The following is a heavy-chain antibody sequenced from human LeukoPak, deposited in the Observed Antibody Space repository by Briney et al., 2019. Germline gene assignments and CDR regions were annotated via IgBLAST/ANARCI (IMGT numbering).Heavy chain of an antibody. CDR1: GYSINSGHY. V-gene: IGHV4-38-2*02. Sequence: SETLSLTCTVSGYSINSGHYWGWIRQPPGKGLEWIGSIYHSGSTYYNPSLKSRVTISVDTSKNQFSLKLSSVTAADTAVYYCARQGGIAVAGPLIVYYYYMDVWGKGTTVTISS. CDR3: ARQGGIAVAGPLIVYYYYMDV. J-gene: IGHJ6*03. CDR2: IYHSGST. D-gene: IGHD6-19*01.